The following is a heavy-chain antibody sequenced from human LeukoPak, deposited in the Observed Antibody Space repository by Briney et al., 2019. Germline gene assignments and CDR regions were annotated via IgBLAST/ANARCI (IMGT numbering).Heavy chain of an antibody. CDR3: AKDQSHSFEGNGYSDY. Sequence: AGSLRLSCAASGFSFSSYAMYWVRQAPGKGLERVAFIRYDGSKKYYGDSVKGRFTISRDNSKNTLYLQMNSLRAEDTAVYYCAKDQSHSFEGNGYSDYWGQGTLVTVSS. CDR1: GFSFSSYA. V-gene: IGHV3-30*02. CDR2: IRYDGSKK. D-gene: IGHD3-22*01. J-gene: IGHJ4*02.